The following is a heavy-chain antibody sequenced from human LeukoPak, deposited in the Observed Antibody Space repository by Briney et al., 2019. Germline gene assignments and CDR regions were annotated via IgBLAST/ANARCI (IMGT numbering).Heavy chain of an antibody. Sequence: GGSLRLSCAASGFTFSSYAMHWVRQAPGKGLEWVAVISYDGSNKYYADSVKGRFTISRDNSKNTLYLQRNSLRAEDTAVYYCARGANYYDSSGYYSPFDYWGQGTLVTVSS. V-gene: IGHV3-30-3*01. J-gene: IGHJ4*02. CDR1: GFTFSSYA. CDR3: ARGANYYDSSGYYSPFDY. D-gene: IGHD3-22*01. CDR2: ISYDGSNK.